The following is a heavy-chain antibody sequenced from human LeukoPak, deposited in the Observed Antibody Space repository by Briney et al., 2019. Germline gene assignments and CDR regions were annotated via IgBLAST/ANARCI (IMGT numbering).Heavy chain of an antibody. D-gene: IGHD3-22*01. V-gene: IGHV4-4*07. CDR3: ARHLGYDDTSDYQGVPDY. J-gene: IGHJ4*02. Sequence: PSETLSLTCTVSGGSISSYYWSWIRQPAGKGLEWIGRIYTSGSTNYNPSLKSRVTMSVDTSKTQFSLKLSSVTAADTAVYYCARHLGYDDTSDYQGVPDYWGQGSLVTVSS. CDR2: IYTSGST. CDR1: GGSISSYY.